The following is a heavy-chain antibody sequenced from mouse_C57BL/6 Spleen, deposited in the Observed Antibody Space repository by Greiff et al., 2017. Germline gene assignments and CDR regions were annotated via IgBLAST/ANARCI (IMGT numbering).Heavy chain of an antibody. CDR3: ARGRDYDFYLDY. J-gene: IGHJ2*01. V-gene: IGHV5-16*01. CDR1: GFTFSDYY. CDR2: INYNASST. D-gene: IGHD2-4*01. Sequence: EVKLVESEGGLVQPGSSMKLSCTASGFTFSDYYMAWVRQVPEKGLEWVANINYNASSTSYLDSLKSRFIFSRDNAKNILYLQMSSLKSEDTATYYWARGRDYDFYLDYWGQGTTLTVSS.